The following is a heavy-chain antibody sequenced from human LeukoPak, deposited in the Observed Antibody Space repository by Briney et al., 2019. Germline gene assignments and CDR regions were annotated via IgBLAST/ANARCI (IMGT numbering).Heavy chain of an antibody. Sequence: SETLSLTCTVSGGSISSSSYYWGWIRQPPGKGLEWIGSIYYSGSTYYNPSLKSRVTISVDTSKNQFSLKLSSVTAADTAVYYCARGYIPPYSGSYYFRTYFDYWGQGTLVTVSS. CDR3: ARGYIPPYSGSYYFRTYFDY. V-gene: IGHV4-39*07. CDR2: IYYSGST. D-gene: IGHD1-26*01. CDR1: GGSISSSSYY. J-gene: IGHJ4*02.